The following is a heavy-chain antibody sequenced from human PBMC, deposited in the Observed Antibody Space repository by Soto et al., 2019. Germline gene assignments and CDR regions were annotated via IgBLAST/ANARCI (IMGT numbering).Heavy chain of an antibody. J-gene: IGHJ4*02. CDR1: GFTFSSYG. D-gene: IGHD2-21*02. CDR3: ARTASGAPYRLHY. Sequence: QVQLVESGGGVVQPGRSLRLSCAASGFTFSSYGMHWVRQAPGKGLEWVAVIWYDGSNKYYADSVKGRFTISRDNSKNTLPLQVNRLRAEDTSVYCCARTASGAPYRLHYWGQGTLVTLS. CDR2: IWYDGSNK. V-gene: IGHV3-33*01.